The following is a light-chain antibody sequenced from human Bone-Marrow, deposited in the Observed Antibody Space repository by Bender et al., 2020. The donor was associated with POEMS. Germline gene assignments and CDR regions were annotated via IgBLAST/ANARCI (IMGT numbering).Light chain of an antibody. V-gene: IGLV2-14*01. Sequence: QSALTQPASVSESPGQSITMSCTGTSSDVGGYKYVSWYQQYPGQAPKLMIYDVSNRPSGVSSGFSGSKSGNTAALTIFGLQAEDEADYYCSSYTDSGTLVFGGGTKLTVL. CDR3: SSYTDSGTLV. CDR1: SSDVGGYKY. J-gene: IGLJ2*01. CDR2: DVS.